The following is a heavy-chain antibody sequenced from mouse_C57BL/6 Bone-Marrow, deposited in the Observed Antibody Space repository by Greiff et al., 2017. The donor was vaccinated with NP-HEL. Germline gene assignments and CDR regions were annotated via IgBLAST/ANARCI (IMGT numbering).Heavy chain of an antibody. Sequence: QVQLKESGPELVKPGASVKISCKASGYAFSSSWMNWVKQRPGKGLEWIGRIYPGDGDTNYNGKFKGKATLTADKSSSTAYMQLSSLTSEDSAVYFCARGPIYYENYFDYWGQGTTLTVSS. CDR3: ARGPIYYENYFDY. J-gene: IGHJ2*01. D-gene: IGHD2-4*01. CDR2: IYPGDGDT. V-gene: IGHV1-82*01. CDR1: GYAFSSSW.